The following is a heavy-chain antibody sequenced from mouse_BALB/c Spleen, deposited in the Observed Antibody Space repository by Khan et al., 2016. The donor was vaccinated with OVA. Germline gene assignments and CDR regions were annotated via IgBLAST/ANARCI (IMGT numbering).Heavy chain of an antibody. CDR1: GFTFSNYG. V-gene: IGHV5-6-5*01. CDR2: ISSGGST. Sequence: EVMLVESGGGLVKPGGSLKVSCAASGFTFSNYGMSWVRQTPEKRLEWVASISSGGSTYYPDSAKGRFTISRDNARNILYLQMSSLRSEDTAMYYCARDYWFVYWGQGTLVTVSA. CDR3: ARDYWFVY. J-gene: IGHJ3*01.